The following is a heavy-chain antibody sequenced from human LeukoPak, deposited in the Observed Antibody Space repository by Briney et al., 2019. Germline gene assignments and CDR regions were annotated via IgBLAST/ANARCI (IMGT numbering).Heavy chain of an antibody. CDR3: ASVLGVEMATTH. D-gene: IGHD5-24*01. CDR2: IYHSGST. V-gene: IGHV4-38-2*02. CDR1: GYSISSGYY. J-gene: IGHJ4*02. Sequence: SETLSLTCTVSGYSISSGYYWGWIRQPPGKGLEWIGSIYHSGSTYYNPSLKSRVTISVDTSKNQFSLKLSSVTAADTAVYYCASVLGVEMATTHWGQGTLVTVSS.